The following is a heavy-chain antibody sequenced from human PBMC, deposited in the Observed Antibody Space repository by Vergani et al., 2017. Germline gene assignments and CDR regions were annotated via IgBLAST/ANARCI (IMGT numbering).Heavy chain of an antibody. V-gene: IGHV3-11*04. CDR2: ISPGASTV. CDR3: AKNPGISTTRHYYAMDV. D-gene: IGHD1-1*01. J-gene: IGHJ6*02. Sequence: LEESGGGSVKPGGSLRLSCAASGFKFSDHYMSWIRQAPGKGLEWVSHISPGASTVSYTDSVTGRFTVSSDNDNTSLTLYMTTLRVEDTAVYYGAKNPGISTTRHYYAMDVWGQGTTVTVSS. CDR1: GFKFSDHY.